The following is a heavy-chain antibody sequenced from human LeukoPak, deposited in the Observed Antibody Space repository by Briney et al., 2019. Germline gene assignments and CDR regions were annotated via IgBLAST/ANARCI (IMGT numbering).Heavy chain of an antibody. Sequence: GESLKISCKGSGYSFPSYWIGWVRQMPGKGLEWLGIIYPGDSTTRYSPSFQGQVTISADKSINTAYLQWSSLKASDTATYYCARLYTTLTRSIGGRLDPWGQGTLLTVYS. D-gene: IGHD3-16*01. CDR2: IYPGDSTT. CDR3: ARLYTTLTRSIGGRLDP. J-gene: IGHJ5*02. V-gene: IGHV5-51*01. CDR1: GYSFPSYW.